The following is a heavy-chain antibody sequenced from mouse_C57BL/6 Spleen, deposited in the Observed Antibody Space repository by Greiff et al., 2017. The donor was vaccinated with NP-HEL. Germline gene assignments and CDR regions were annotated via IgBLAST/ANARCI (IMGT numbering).Heavy chain of an antibody. Sequence: EVKLVESGGGLVQPGGSLSLSCAASGFTFTDYYMSWVRQPPGKALEWLGFIRNKANGYTTEYSASVKGRFTISRDNSQSILYLQMNALRAEDSATYYCANYGSSYGAMDYWGQGTSVTVSS. CDR2: IRNKANGYTT. CDR1: GFTFTDYY. V-gene: IGHV7-3*01. CDR3: ANYGSSYGAMDY. D-gene: IGHD1-1*01. J-gene: IGHJ4*01.